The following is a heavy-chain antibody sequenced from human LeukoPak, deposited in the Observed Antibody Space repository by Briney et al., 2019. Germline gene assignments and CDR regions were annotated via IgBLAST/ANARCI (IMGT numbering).Heavy chain of an antibody. CDR1: GGSFSGYY. V-gene: IGHV4-34*01. J-gene: IGHJ6*03. Sequence: SETLSLTCAVYGGSFSGYYWSWIRQPPGKGLEWIGEINHSGSTNYNPSLKSRVTISVDTSKNQFSLKLSSVTAADTAVFYCARQRGNVVVPAAINYYYYYYMDVWGEGTTVTVSS. CDR3: ARQRGNVVVPAAINYYYYYYMDV. CDR2: INHSGST. D-gene: IGHD2-2*02.